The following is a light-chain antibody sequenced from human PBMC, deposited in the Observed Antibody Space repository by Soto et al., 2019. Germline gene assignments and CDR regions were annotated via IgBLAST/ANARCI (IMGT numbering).Light chain of an antibody. V-gene: IGKV1-9*01. CDR3: QQLHDYTIT. Sequence: ILLTQAPSSLSASVGDRVTITCRASQGIDSSFAWYQEKKGKAPKLLIYAASSLQSGVPSRFSGSGYGTDLTITISSMQTEDFETYYCQQLHDYTITFGQGTRLEI. J-gene: IGKJ5*01. CDR2: AAS. CDR1: QGIDSS.